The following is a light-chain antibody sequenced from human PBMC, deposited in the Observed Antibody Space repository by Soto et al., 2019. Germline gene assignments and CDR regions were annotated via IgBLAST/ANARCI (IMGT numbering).Light chain of an antibody. CDR1: QSVRSSY. Sequence: DIVLTQSPGTLSLSPGERATLSCRASQSVRSSYLAWYQQKPGQAPRLLVYGASSRATGIPDRFSGSGSGTDFTLTVSRLEPEDFAVYYCQQYGGSPWTFGQVTKVEIK. J-gene: IGKJ1*01. CDR2: GAS. CDR3: QQYGGSPWT. V-gene: IGKV3-20*01.